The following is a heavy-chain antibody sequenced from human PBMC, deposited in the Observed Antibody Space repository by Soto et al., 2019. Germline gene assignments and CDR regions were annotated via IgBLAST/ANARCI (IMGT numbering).Heavy chain of an antibody. D-gene: IGHD2-2*01. Sequence: PSETLSLTCTVSGGSISSYYWSWIRQPPGKGLEWIGYIYYSGSTNYNPSLKSRVTISVDTSKNQFSLKLSSVTAADTAVYYCARSLGYCSSTSCLNWFDPWGQGTLVTVSS. CDR3: ARSLGYCSSTSCLNWFDP. J-gene: IGHJ5*02. V-gene: IGHV4-59*01. CDR1: GGSISSYY. CDR2: IYYSGST.